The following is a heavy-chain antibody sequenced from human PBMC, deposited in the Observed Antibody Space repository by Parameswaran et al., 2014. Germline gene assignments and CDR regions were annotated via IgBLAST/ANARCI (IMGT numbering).Heavy chain of an antibody. V-gene: IGHV3-23*01. Sequence: SNARWIRQPPGKGLEWVSAISGSGGSTYYADSVKGRFTISRDNSKNTLSLQMSSLRSDDTAVYYCAKDAIRGGGSAYYFYPLDVWGQGTTVTVSS. D-gene: IGHD2-15*01. CDR2: ISGSGGST. J-gene: IGHJ6*02. CDR3: AKDAIRGGGSAYYFYPLDV. CDR1: SNA.